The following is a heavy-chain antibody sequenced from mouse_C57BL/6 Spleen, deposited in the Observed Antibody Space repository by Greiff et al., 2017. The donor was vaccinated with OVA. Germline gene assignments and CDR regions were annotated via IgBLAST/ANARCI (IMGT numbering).Heavy chain of an antibody. Sequence: VQLQESDAELVKPGASVKISCKVSGYTFTDHTIHWMKQRPEQGLEWIGYIYPRDGSTKYNEKFKGKATLTADKSSSTAYMQLNSLTSEDSAVYFCAREGWLLLRYFDYWGQGTTLTVSS. CDR2: IYPRDGST. CDR1: GYTFTDHT. D-gene: IGHD2-3*01. V-gene: IGHV1-78*01. CDR3: AREGWLLLRYFDY. J-gene: IGHJ2*01.